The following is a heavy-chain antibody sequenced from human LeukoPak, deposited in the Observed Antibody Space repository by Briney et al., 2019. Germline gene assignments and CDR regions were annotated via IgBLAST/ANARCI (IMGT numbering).Heavy chain of an antibody. CDR2: INHSGST. Sequence: SETLSLTCAVYGGSFRGYYWSWIRQPPGKGLEWIGEINHSGSTNYNPSLKSRVTISVDTSKNQFSLKLSSVTAADTAVYYCARGHDALLFDYWGQGTLVTVSS. CDR3: ARGHDALLFDY. CDR1: GGSFRGYY. J-gene: IGHJ4*02. V-gene: IGHV4-34*01. D-gene: IGHD1-1*01.